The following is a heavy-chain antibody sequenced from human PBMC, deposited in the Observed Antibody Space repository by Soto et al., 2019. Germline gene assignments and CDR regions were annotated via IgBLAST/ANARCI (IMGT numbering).Heavy chain of an antibody. CDR3: AHRGYGNYPRDTWLDP. D-gene: IGHD4-17*01. Sequence: KESGPTLVKPTQTLTLTCTFSGFSLTSGGAGVGWIRQPPGKGLEWLALIYWNDDKRYSPSLKSRLTITKDTSKNQVVLLMTNMDPVDTATYYCAHRGYGNYPRDTWLDPWGQGTLVIVSS. CDR1: GFSLTSGGAG. V-gene: IGHV2-5*01. J-gene: IGHJ5*02. CDR2: IYWNDDK.